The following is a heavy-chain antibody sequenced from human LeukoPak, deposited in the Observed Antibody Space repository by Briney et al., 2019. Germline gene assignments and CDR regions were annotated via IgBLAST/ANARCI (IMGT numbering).Heavy chain of an antibody. CDR1: GGSFSGYY. J-gene: IGHJ4*02. V-gene: IGHV4-34*01. D-gene: IGHD3-3*01. CDR3: ARGPLYDFWSGYIDY. Sequence: SETLSLTCAVYGGSFSGYYWSWIRQPPGKGLEWIGEINHSGSTNYNPSLKSRVTISVDTSKNQFSLKPSSVTAADTAVYYCARGPLYDFWSGYIDYWGQGTLVTVSS. CDR2: INHSGST.